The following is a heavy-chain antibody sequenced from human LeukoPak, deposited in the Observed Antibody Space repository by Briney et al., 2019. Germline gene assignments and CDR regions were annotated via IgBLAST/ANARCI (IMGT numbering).Heavy chain of an antibody. V-gene: IGHV4-61*02. J-gene: IGHJ1*01. CDR2: IYTSGST. CDR1: GGSISSGSYY. Sequence: SQALSLTCTVSGGSISSGSYYWSWIRQPAGKGLEWIGRIYTSGSTNYNPSLKSRVTISVDTSKNQFSLKLSSVTAADTAVYYCARDGYYDFWSGYPSEYFQHWGQGTLVTVSS. D-gene: IGHD3-3*01. CDR3: ARDGYYDFWSGYPSEYFQH.